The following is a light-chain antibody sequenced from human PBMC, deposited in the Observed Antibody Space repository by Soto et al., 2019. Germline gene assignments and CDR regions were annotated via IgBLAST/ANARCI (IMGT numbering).Light chain of an antibody. V-gene: IGKV3-15*01. Sequence: EIVMTQSPATLSVSPGERATLSCRASQSIGSSLAWYQQKPGQPPRLLIYGASARATGLPARFSGSGSGTEFTLTISSLQFEDFAVYYCQQYTTWPPSVTFGGGTKVDIK. CDR3: QQYTTWPPSVT. J-gene: IGKJ4*01. CDR1: QSIGSS. CDR2: GAS.